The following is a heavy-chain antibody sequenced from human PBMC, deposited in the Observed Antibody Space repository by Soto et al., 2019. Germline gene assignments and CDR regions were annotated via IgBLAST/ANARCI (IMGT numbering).Heavy chain of an antibody. J-gene: IGHJ5*02. V-gene: IGHV3-23*01. D-gene: IGHD2-2*01. CDR2: ISCIWGIT. CDR1: RFTFSSYS. Sequence: GGSLRLSCASSRFTFSSYSMRWVRQAPGTGLEWVSAISCIWGITKYADSVGGRFTISRDNFKNTLYLQMNSLRAEDTAVYYCAKLPAAILCSWFDPWGQGTLVTVSS. CDR3: AKLPAAILCSWFDP.